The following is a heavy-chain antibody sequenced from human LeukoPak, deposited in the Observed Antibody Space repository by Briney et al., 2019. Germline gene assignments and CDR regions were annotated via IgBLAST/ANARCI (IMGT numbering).Heavy chain of an antibody. Sequence: SETLSLTCTVSGGSISSGGYYWSWIRQPPGKGLEWIGYIYHSGSTYYNPSLKSRVTISVDRSKNQFSLKLSSVTAADTAVYYCASGRFLEWKPTGTGFDYWGQGTLVTVSS. CDR2: IYHSGST. CDR3: ASGRFLEWKPTGTGFDY. V-gene: IGHV4-30-2*01. J-gene: IGHJ4*02. CDR1: GGSISSGGYY. D-gene: IGHD3-3*01.